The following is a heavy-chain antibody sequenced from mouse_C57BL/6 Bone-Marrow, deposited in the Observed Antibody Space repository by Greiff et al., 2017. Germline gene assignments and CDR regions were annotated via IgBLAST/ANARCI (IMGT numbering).Heavy chain of an antibody. CDR2: IDPETGGT. CDR1: GYTFTDYE. V-gene: IGHV1-15*01. D-gene: IGHD1-1*01. J-gene: IGHJ2*01. Sequence: QVQLQQSGAELVRPGASVTLSCKASGYTFTDYEMHWVKQTPVHGLEWIGAIDPETGGTAYNQKFKGKAILTADKSSSTAYMELRSLTSEDSAVYYCTRRRVYGSSRGFDYWGQGTTLTVSS. CDR3: TRRRVYGSSRGFDY.